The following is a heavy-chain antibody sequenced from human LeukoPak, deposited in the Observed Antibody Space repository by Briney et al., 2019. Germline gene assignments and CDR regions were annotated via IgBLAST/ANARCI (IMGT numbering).Heavy chain of an antibody. J-gene: IGHJ4*02. CDR1: GYTFTSYG. Sequence: ASVKVSCKASGYTFTSYGISWVRQAPGQGLEWMGWISAYNGNTNYAQNLQGRVTMTTDTSTSTAYMELRSLRSEDTAVYYCARDRPGAYNGYVPGDYWGQGTLVTVSS. CDR2: ISAYNGNT. CDR3: ARDRPGAYNGYVPGDY. V-gene: IGHV1-18*01. D-gene: IGHD3-16*01.